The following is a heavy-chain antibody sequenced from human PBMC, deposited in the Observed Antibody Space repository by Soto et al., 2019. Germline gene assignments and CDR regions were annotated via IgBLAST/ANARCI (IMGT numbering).Heavy chain of an antibody. D-gene: IGHD6-6*01. Sequence: ASVKVSCKXSGYTFTGYYMHWVRQAPGQGLEWMGWINPNSGGTNYAQKFQGRVTMTRDTSISTAYMELSRLRSDDTAVYYCARGKQLVGYYYYGMDVWGQGTTVTVSS. V-gene: IGHV1-2*02. CDR3: ARGKQLVGYYYYGMDV. CDR1: GYTFTGYY. J-gene: IGHJ6*02. CDR2: INPNSGGT.